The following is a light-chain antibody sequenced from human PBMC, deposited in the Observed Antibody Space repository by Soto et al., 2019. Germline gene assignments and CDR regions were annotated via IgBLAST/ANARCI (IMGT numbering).Light chain of an antibody. V-gene: IGLV2-14*01. Sequence: QSALTQPASVSGSPGQSITISCTGTSGDIGSYNRVSWYQQHPGKAPKLIIYEVTDRPSGVSNRFSGSKSGNTASLTISGLQAEDAAESYCSSYTNINTRACVFGTGTKLTVL. J-gene: IGLJ1*01. CDR3: SSYTNINTRACV. CDR2: EVT. CDR1: SGDIGSYNR.